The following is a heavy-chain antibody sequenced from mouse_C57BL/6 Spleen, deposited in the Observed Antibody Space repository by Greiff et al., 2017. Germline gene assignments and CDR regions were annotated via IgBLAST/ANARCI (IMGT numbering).Heavy chain of an antibody. D-gene: IGHD1-1*01. CDR1: GYTFTSYD. Sequence: QVQLQQSGPELVKPGASVKLSCKASGYTFTSYDINWVKQRPGQGLEWIGWIYPRDGSTTYNEKFKGKATLTVDTSSSTAYMELHSLTSEDSAVYVCARSTYYGSSYFDYWGQGTTLTVSS. CDR2: IYPRDGST. V-gene: IGHV1-85*01. J-gene: IGHJ2*01. CDR3: ARSTYYGSSYFDY.